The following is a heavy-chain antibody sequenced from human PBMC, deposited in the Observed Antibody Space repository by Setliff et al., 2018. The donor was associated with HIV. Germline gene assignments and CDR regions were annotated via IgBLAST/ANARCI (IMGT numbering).Heavy chain of an antibody. CDR2: IYYSGST. CDR3: ARGSGKMVRGVTTGSYYYFMDV. V-gene: IGHV4-31*11. Sequence: KSSETLSLTCAVSGGSVSSADYYWNWIRQHPGKGLEWVGYIYYSGSTFYNPSLKSRITISVDTSKNQFSLKLISMTAADTAVYYCARGSGKMVRGVTTGSYYYFMDVWGKGATVTVSS. CDR1: GGSVSSADYY. J-gene: IGHJ6*03. D-gene: IGHD3-10*01.